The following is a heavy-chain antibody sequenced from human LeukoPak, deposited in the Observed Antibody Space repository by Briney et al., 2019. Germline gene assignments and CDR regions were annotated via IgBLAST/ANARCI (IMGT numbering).Heavy chain of an antibody. CDR2: ISGSGNGFSI. Sequence: GGSLRLSCSASGFVFTIYTMYWVRQAPGKGPEYVSTISGSGNGFSIYYADSVKGRFTISRDDSKSILYLQMNGLRSEDTAVYYCVKDFGRIRGTPDSWGRGTLVTVSS. V-gene: IGHV3-64D*06. J-gene: IGHJ4*02. CDR1: GFVFTIYT. CDR3: VKDFGRIRGTPDS. D-gene: IGHD1-26*01.